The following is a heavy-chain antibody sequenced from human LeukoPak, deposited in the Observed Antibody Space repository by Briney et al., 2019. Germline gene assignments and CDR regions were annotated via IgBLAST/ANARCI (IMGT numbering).Heavy chain of an antibody. J-gene: IGHJ4*02. V-gene: IGHV3-49*04. Sequence: GGSLRLSCAASGFTFSNAWMNWVRQAPGKGLEWVGFIRSKAYGETADYAASVKGRFTISRDDSKAIAYLQMNSLKTEDTAVYNCTRDRGAYNLYDYWGQGTLVTVSS. CDR2: IRSKAYGETA. CDR1: GFTFSNAW. D-gene: IGHD1-1*01. CDR3: TRDRGAYNLYDY.